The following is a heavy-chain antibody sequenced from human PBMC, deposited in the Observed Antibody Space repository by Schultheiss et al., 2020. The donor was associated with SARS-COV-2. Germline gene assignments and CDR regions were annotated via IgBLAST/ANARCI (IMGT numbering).Heavy chain of an antibody. V-gene: IGHV1-46*01. J-gene: IGHJ4*02. CDR2: INPSGGST. Sequence: ASVKVSCKASGYTFTSYYMHWVRQAPGQGLEWMGIINPSGGSTSYAQKFQGRVTMTRDTSTSTVYMELSSLRSEDTAVYYCARGTYYDILTGYPTKYYFDCWGQGALVTVSS. CDR3: ARGTYYDILTGYPTKYYFDC. CDR1: GYTFTSYY. D-gene: IGHD3-9*01.